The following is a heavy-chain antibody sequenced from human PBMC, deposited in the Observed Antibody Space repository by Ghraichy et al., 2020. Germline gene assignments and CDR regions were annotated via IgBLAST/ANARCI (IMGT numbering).Heavy chain of an antibody. CDR3: ARGVGGLLWFGELFPHDY. Sequence: KVFCKASGYTFTSYDINWVRQATGQGLEWMGWMNPNSGNTGYAQKFQGRVTMTRNTSISTAYMELSSLRSEDTAVYYCARGVGGLLWFGELFPHDYWGQGTLVTVSS. V-gene: IGHV1-8*01. D-gene: IGHD3-10*01. CDR2: MNPNSGNT. J-gene: IGHJ4*02. CDR1: GYTFTSYD.